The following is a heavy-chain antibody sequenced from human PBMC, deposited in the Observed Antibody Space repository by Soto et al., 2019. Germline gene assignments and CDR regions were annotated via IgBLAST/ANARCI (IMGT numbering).Heavy chain of an antibody. J-gene: IGHJ5*02. V-gene: IGHV4-39*01. CDR1: GGSISSSSYY. CDR3: ARQGRTPVLIRYFAS. CDR2: IYYSGST. D-gene: IGHD3-9*01. Sequence: QLQLQESGPGLVNPSETLSLTCTVSGGSISSSSYYWGWIRQRPGKGLEWIGSIYYSGSTYNNPSLKSRVTISVDTSKNQFSLKLSSVTAADTAVYYCARQGRTPVLIRYFASWGQGTLVTVSS.